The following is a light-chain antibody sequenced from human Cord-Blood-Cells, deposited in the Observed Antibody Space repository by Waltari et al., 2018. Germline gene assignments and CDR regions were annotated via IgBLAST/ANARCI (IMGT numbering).Light chain of an antibody. Sequence: DIVMTQSPDSLAVSLGERATINCKSSQSVLYSSNNKNYLAWYQQKTGQPPKLLIYWASTRESGVPDRVSGSGSETDFTLTISSLQAEDVAVYYCQQYYSTPPTFGQGTKVEIK. CDR2: WAS. CDR1: QSVLYSSNNKNY. J-gene: IGKJ1*01. CDR3: QQYYSTPPT. V-gene: IGKV4-1*01.